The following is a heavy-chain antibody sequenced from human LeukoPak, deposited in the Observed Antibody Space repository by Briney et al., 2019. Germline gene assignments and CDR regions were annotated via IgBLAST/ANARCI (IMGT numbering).Heavy chain of an antibody. J-gene: IGHJ3*02. V-gene: IGHV3-48*04. D-gene: IGHD2-2*01. Sequence: GGSLRLSCAASGFTFSSYSMNWVRQAPGKGLEWVSYISSSSSTIYYADSVKGRFTISRDNAKNSLYLQMNSLRAEDTAVYYCARDPPLDIVVVPAASADAFDIWGQGTMVTVSS. CDR3: ARDPPLDIVVVPAASADAFDI. CDR1: GFTFSSYS. CDR2: ISSSSSTI.